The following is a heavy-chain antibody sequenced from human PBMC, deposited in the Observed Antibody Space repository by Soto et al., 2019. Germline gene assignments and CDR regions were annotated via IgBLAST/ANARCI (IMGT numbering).Heavy chain of an antibody. CDR2: INPNSGGT. D-gene: IGHD1-26*01. V-gene: IGHV1-2*04. CDR1: GYTFTGYY. J-gene: IGHJ3*02. Sequence: ASVKVSCKASGYTFTGYYMHWVRQAPGQGLEWMGWINPNSGGTNYAQKFQGWVTMTRDTSISTAYMELSRLRSDDTAVYYCARGRPTNFGDAFDIWGQGTMVTVSS. CDR3: ARGRPTNFGDAFDI.